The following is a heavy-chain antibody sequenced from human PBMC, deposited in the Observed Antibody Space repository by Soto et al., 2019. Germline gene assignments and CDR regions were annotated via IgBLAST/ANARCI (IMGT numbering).Heavy chain of an antibody. J-gene: IGHJ6*02. CDR3: AKDYGVGPWHYGLDV. V-gene: IGHV3-23*01. Sequence: GGSLRLSCAASGFTFSSYAMNWVRQAPGKGLEWVSAITASGGSTYYADSVKGRFTISRDNSKNTLYLQMNSLRAEDTAVYYCAKDYGVGPWHYGLDVWGQGTTVTVSS. CDR2: ITASGGST. CDR1: GFTFSSYA. D-gene: IGHD4-17*01.